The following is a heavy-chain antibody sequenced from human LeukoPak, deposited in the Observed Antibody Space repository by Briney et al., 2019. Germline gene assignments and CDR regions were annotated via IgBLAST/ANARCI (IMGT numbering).Heavy chain of an antibody. D-gene: IGHD6-19*01. V-gene: IGHV4-59*01. J-gene: IGHJ4*02. Sequence: SETLSLTCTVSGGSISGYYWSWIRQPPGKGLEWIGDIYYRGTTKYNPSLKSRVAISVDTSKNEFSLKLSSVTASDTAVYFCARGLAGGSVAGPLDYWGQGTLVTVSS. CDR1: GGSISGYY. CDR2: IYYRGTT. CDR3: ARGLAGGSVAGPLDY.